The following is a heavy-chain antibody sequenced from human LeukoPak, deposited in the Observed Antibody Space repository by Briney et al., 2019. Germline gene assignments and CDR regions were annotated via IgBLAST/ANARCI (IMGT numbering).Heavy chain of an antibody. D-gene: IGHD1-26*01. CDR3: AKGGVIVGATYFDY. J-gene: IGHJ4*02. CDR2: VSWNSGSI. CDR1: GFTFYDYA. V-gene: IGHV3-9*01. Sequence: GGSLRLSCAASGFTFYDYAMRWVRHAPGKGLEWVSGVSWNSGSIGYADSVKGRFTISRDNAKNSLYLQMNSLRAEDTALYYCAKGGVIVGATYFDYWGQGTLVTVSS.